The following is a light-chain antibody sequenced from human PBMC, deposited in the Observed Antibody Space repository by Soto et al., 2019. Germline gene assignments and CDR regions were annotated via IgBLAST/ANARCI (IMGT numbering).Light chain of an antibody. V-gene: IGLV2-14*01. Sequence: QSVLSPPASVSGTPGQSLTISCTGTRIDIAPYNYVSWYQQHPGKTPKLIIYEVSYRPSGISNRFSGSKSGNTASLTICGRQVLVWDDYYCSSYTISSECVLGTGT. CDR1: RIDIAPYNY. CDR3: SSYTISSECV. J-gene: IGLJ1*01. CDR2: EVS.